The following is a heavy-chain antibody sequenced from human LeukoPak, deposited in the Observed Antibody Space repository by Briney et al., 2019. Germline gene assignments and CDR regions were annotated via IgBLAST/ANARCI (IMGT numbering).Heavy chain of an antibody. Sequence: GGSLRLSCAASGFTFSNYAMSWVRLAPGKGLDWVSAISGSGGSTYYADSVKGRFTISRDSSKNTLYLQMNSLRAEDTAVYYCAKFRGLTFDEAFDIWGQGTMVTVSS. CDR1: GFTFSNYA. D-gene: IGHD3-10*01. V-gene: IGHV3-23*01. J-gene: IGHJ3*02. CDR2: ISGSGGST. CDR3: AKFRGLTFDEAFDI.